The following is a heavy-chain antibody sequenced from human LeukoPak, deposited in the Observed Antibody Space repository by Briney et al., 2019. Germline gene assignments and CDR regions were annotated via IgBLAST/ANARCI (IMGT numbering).Heavy chain of an antibody. CDR1: GGAISSYY. Sequence: SETLSLTCTVSGGAISSYYWSWIRQPAGKGLEWIGRIYISGSTNYNPSLKSRITMSVDTCKTQFALKLSSVTAADTALYYCARAQYYYDSSGYYHYLFDYWGQGTLVTVSS. D-gene: IGHD3-22*01. J-gene: IGHJ4*02. V-gene: IGHV4-4*07. CDR3: ARAQYYYDSSGYYHYLFDY. CDR2: IYISGST.